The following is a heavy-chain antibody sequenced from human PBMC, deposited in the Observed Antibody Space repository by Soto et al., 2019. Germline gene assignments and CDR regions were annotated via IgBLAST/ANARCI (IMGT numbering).Heavy chain of an antibody. CDR3: ARDSYYDFWSGYSSSGFDY. CDR2: IKQDGSEK. Sequence: LRLSCAASGFTFSSYWMSWVRQAPGKGLEWVANIKQDGSEKYYVDSVKGRFTISRDNAKNSLYLQMNSLRAEDTAVYYCARDSYYDFWSGYSSSGFDYWGQGTLVTVSS. V-gene: IGHV3-7*01. D-gene: IGHD3-3*01. J-gene: IGHJ4*02. CDR1: GFTFSSYW.